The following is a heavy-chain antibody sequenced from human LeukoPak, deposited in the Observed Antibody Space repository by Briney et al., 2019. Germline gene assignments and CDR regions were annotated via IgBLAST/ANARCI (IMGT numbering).Heavy chain of an antibody. D-gene: IGHD5-12*01. V-gene: IGHV4-39*07. J-gene: IGHJ6*03. Sequence: SETLSLTCTVSGGSISSSSYYWGWIRQPPGKGLEWIGSIYYSGSTYYNPSLKSRVTISVDTSKNQFSPKLSSVTAADTAVYYCARDLWVDIVATTNLNYYYYMDVWGKGTTVTVSS. CDR3: ARDLWVDIVATTNLNYYYYMDV. CDR1: GGSISSSSYY. CDR2: IYYSGST.